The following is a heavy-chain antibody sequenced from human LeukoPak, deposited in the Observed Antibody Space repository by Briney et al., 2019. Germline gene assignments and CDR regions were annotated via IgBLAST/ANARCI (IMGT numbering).Heavy chain of an antibody. CDR1: GLTFSSYT. D-gene: IGHD2-15*01. CDR2: ISYDGNNK. Sequence: GRFLRLSCAASGLTFSSYTLHWVRQSPGKGLEWVAVISYDGNNKYYADSVKGRFTISRDNSKNTIYLQITSLRAEDTAVDYCATACVGPYCSRDSCHVNYFDYWGQGTLVTVSS. J-gene: IGHJ4*02. V-gene: IGHV3-30-3*01. CDR3: ATACVGPYCSRDSCHVNYFDY.